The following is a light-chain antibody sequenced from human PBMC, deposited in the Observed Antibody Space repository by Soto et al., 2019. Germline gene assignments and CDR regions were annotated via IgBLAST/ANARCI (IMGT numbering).Light chain of an antibody. CDR2: AVS. V-gene: IGLV2-14*01. CDR1: SDDVGTYNS. CDR3: SSYTSSGSVV. Sequence: QSVLTQRASVSGSPGQSITISCTGTSDDVGTYNSVSWYQQHPGKAPKLIIYAVSNRPSGVTNRFSGSKSGNTASLTISGLQAEDEADYYSSSYTSSGSVVFGGGTKLTVL. J-gene: IGLJ3*02.